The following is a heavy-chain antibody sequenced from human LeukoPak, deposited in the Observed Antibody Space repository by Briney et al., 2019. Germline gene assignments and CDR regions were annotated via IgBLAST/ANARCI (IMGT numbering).Heavy chain of an antibody. V-gene: IGHV3-66*01. D-gene: IGHD2-21*02. Sequence: PGGSLRLSCAASGFTFSSYAMSWVRQAPGKGLEWVSVIYSGATTYDADSVKGRFTIPRDNSKNTLYLQMKSLRAEDTAVYYCARGWSGDWSGYFQHWGHGTLVTVSS. CDR1: GFTFSSYA. CDR3: ARGWSGDWSGYFQH. CDR2: IYSGATT. J-gene: IGHJ1*01.